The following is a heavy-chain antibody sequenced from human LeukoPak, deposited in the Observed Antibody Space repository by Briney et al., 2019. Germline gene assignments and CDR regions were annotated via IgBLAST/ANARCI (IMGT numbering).Heavy chain of an antibody. CDR1: GDSISSHY. Sequence: PETLSLTCTVSGDSISSHYWSWIRQPPGKGLEWIGYIPYSGNTSYNPSLKSRVTISLDTSKNQFSLKLSSVTAADTAVYYCARGGPSYYIDVWGKGTTVTVSS. V-gene: IGHV4-59*11. D-gene: IGHD6-25*01. CDR3: ARGGPSYYIDV. CDR2: IPYSGNT. J-gene: IGHJ6*03.